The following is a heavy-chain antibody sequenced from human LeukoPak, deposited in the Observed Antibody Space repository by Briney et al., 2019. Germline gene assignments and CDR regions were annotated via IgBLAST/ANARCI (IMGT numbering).Heavy chain of an antibody. V-gene: IGHV3-23*01. D-gene: IGHD3-22*01. CDR3: ASRNYYLDH. CDR1: GFSFSTYT. Sequence: GGSLRLSCTASGFSFSTYTMTWVRQAPGKGLEWVSGITDSGKPCYADSVKGRFTISRDNSKSTLYLQIYSLRAEDTAVYYCASRNYYLDHCGQGALVTVSS. CDR2: ITDSGKP. J-gene: IGHJ4*02.